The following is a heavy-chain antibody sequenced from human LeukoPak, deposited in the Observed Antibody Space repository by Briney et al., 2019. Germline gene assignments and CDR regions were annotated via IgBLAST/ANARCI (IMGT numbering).Heavy chain of an antibody. V-gene: IGHV1-18*01. D-gene: IGHD2-8*01. CDR3: ARVVGYCTNGVCAYFDY. J-gene: IGHJ4*02. Sequence: ASVKVSCKASGYTFTSYGISWVRQAPGQGLEWMGWISACNGNTNYAQKLQGRVTMTTDTSTSTAYMELRSLRSDDTAVYYCARVVGYCTNGVCAYFDYWGQGTLVTVSS. CDR1: GYTFTSYG. CDR2: ISACNGNT.